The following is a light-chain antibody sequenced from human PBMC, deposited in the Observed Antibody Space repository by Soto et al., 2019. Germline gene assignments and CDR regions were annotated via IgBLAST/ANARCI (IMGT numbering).Light chain of an antibody. V-gene: IGKV1-39*01. CDR3: QQTYTTRVYT. CDR1: QSISIN. CDR2: AAS. Sequence: DILLTQSPTSLSASVGDTVTITCRASQSISINLNWYQHRPGEAPKVLIYAASTLATAAPSRFNGTGVGTDFTLTISSLQLEDFATYYCQQTYTTRVYTFGQGTKVEFK. J-gene: IGKJ2*01.